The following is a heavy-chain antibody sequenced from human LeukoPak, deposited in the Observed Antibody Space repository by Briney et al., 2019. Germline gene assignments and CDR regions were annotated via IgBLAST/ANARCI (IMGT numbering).Heavy chain of an antibody. CDR3: ARGINGYDPFDY. D-gene: IGHD5-12*01. CDR2: INWNGGST. J-gene: IGHJ4*02. V-gene: IGHV3-20*01. Sequence: GGSLRLSCAASGFTFDDYGMSWVRQAPGKGLEWVSGINWNGGSTGYADSVKGRFTISRDNAKNSLYLQMNSLRAEDTALYHCARGINGYDPFDYWGQGTLVTVSS. CDR1: GFTFDDYG.